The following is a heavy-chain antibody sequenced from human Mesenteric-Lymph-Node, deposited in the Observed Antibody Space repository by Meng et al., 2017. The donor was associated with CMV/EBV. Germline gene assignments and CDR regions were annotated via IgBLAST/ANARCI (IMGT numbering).Heavy chain of an antibody. CDR2: IRSDGSSN. J-gene: IGHJ4*02. CDR3: ARQWLTTQLWDG. V-gene: IGHV3-33*08. CDR1: GFTFTDFA. D-gene: IGHD4-11*01. Sequence: GGSLRLSCAASGFTFTDFAMDWVRQAPGKGLEWVAFIRSDGSSNYYADSVKGRFTISRDNSKNTLYLQMNSLRAEDTAVYYCARQWLTTQLWDGWGQGTLVTVSS.